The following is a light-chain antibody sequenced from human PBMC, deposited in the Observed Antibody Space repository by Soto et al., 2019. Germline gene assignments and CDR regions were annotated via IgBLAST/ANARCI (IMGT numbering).Light chain of an antibody. CDR2: AAS. CDR3: QQCYSTPPP. V-gene: IGKV1-39*01. J-gene: IGKJ1*01. Sequence: DIQMTQSPSSLSASVGDRVTITCRASQSISSYLNWYQQKPGKAPKLLIYAASSLQSGVPSRFSGSGSGTDFTLTISSLQPEDFATYYCQQCYSTPPPFGQGTKVEIK. CDR1: QSISSY.